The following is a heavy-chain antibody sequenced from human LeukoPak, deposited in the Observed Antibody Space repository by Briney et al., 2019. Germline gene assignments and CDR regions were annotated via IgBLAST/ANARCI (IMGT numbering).Heavy chain of an antibody. Sequence: SVKVSCKASGGTFSSYAISWVRQAPGQGLEWMGRIIPILGIANCAQKFQGRVTITAGKSTSTAYMELSSLRSEDTAVYYCAREGYYDILTGYYTDYWGQGTLVTVSS. D-gene: IGHD3-9*01. CDR2: IIPILGIA. V-gene: IGHV1-69*04. CDR1: GGTFSSYA. J-gene: IGHJ4*02. CDR3: AREGYYDILTGYYTDY.